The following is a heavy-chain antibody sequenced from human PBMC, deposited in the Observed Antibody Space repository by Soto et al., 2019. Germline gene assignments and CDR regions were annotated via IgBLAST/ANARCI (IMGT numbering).Heavy chain of an antibody. V-gene: IGHV3-49*04. Sequence: QPGGSLRLSCTASGFTFGDYAMSWVRQAPGKGLEWGGFIRSKAYGGTTEYAASVKGRFTISRDDSKSIAYLQMNSLKTEDTAVYYCTREISYCSSTSCHHEYYYYGMDVWGQGTTVTVSS. J-gene: IGHJ6*02. CDR3: TREISYCSSTSCHHEYYYYGMDV. CDR1: GFTFGDYA. CDR2: IRSKAYGGTT. D-gene: IGHD2-2*01.